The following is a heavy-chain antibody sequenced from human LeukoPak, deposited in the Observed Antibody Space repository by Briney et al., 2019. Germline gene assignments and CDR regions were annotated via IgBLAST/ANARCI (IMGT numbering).Heavy chain of an antibody. D-gene: IGHD1-26*01. V-gene: IGHV3-30-3*01. Sequence: GGSLRLSCAASGFTFSSYAMHWVRQAPGKGLEWVAVISYDGSNKYYADSVKGGFTITRDDSKNTLYLQMNSLRAEDTAVYYCARELFPSMVGGSYLPSDYWGQGTLVTVSS. CDR1: GFTFSSYA. CDR2: ISYDGSNK. J-gene: IGHJ4*02. CDR3: ARELFPSMVGGSYLPSDY.